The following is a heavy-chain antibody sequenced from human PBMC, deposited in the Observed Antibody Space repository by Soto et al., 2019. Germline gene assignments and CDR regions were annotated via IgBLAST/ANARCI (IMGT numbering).Heavy chain of an antibody. CDR1: GFTFSSFG. Sequence: GGSLSLSCAASGFTFSSFGMHWVRRAPGKGLDWVAAIRSDGSKKYYADSVKGRLTTSRDDSESTLYLRMDSLRAEDTGVYFCARDDCSNRRCFVYWAQGTPVPASS. D-gene: IGHD2-2*01. CDR2: IRSDGSKK. V-gene: IGHV3-33*01. J-gene: IGHJ4*02. CDR3: ARDDCSNRRCFVY.